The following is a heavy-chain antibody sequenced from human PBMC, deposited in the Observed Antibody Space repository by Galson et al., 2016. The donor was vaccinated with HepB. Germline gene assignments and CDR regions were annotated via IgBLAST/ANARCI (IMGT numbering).Heavy chain of an antibody. V-gene: IGHV4-59*01. CDR3: AREYFGMDV. CDR2: VYYDGST. CDR1: GGSLRSFY. Sequence: SETLSLTCSVSGGSLRSFYWTWIRQPPGKGLEWIGYVYYDGSTTYNPSLKSRVTISIDTSRNQFSLRLGSVTAADTAVYYCAREYFGMDVWGQGTTVTVSS. J-gene: IGHJ6*02.